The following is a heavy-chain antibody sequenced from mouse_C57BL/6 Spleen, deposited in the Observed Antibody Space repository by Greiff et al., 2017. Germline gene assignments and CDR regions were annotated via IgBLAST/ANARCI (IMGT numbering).Heavy chain of an antibody. Sequence: VQLQQSVAELVRPGASVKLSCTASGFNIKNTYMHWVKQRPEQGLEWIGRIDTANGNTKYAPKFQGKATITADTSSSSADLQLSSLASEDTAIYYCAPFDGYRLAMDYWGQGTAVTVAA. V-gene: IGHV14-3*01. CDR2: IDTANGNT. CDR1: GFNIKNTY. D-gene: IGHD2-3*01. CDR3: APFDGYRLAMDY. J-gene: IGHJ4*01.